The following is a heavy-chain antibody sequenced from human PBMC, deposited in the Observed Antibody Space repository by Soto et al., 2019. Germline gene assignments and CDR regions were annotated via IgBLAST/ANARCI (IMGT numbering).Heavy chain of an antibody. J-gene: IGHJ4*02. Sequence: SETLSLTCAVSSGSISSSNWWSWVRQPPGKGLEWIGEIYHSGSTNYNPSLKSRVTISVDKSKNQFSLKLSSVTAADTAVYYCARARWDYCGGDCYLFDYWGQGTLVTVSS. V-gene: IGHV4-4*02. CDR1: SGSISSSNW. D-gene: IGHD2-21*01. CDR2: IYHSGST. CDR3: ARARWDYCGGDCYLFDY.